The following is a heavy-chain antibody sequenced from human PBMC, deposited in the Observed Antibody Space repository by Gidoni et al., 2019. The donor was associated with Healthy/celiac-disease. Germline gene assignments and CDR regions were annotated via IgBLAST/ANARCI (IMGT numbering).Heavy chain of an antibody. Sequence: QVQLVESGGGVVQPGRSLRLSCAASGFTFRSYAMHWVRQAPGKGLEWVAVISYDGSNKYYADSVKGRFTISRDNSKNTLYLQMNSLRAEDTAVYYCARDTGTKFWSGIFDYWGQGTLVTVSS. V-gene: IGHV3-30-3*01. D-gene: IGHD3-3*01. CDR3: ARDTGTKFWSGIFDY. J-gene: IGHJ4*02. CDR1: GFTFRSYA. CDR2: ISYDGSNK.